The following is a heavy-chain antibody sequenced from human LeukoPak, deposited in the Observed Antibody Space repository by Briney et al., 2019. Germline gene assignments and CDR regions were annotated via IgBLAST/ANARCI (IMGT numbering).Heavy chain of an antibody. V-gene: IGHV1-8*03. D-gene: IGHD4/OR15-4a*01. CDR3: ATNNRLWSNYYYYMDV. Sequence: WASVKVSCKASGYTFTSYDINWVRQATGQGLEWMGWMNPNSGNTGYAQKFQGRVTITRNTSISTAYMELSSLRSEDTAVYYCATNNRLWSNYYYYMDVWGKGTTVTVSS. J-gene: IGHJ6*03. CDR1: GYTFTSYD. CDR2: MNPNSGNT.